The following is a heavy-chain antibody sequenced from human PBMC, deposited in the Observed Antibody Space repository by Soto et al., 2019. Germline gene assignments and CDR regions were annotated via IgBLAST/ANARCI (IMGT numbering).Heavy chain of an antibody. CDR2: ISYEGRNK. D-gene: IGHD4-17*01. J-gene: IGHJ4*02. Sequence: LRLSCAVSGFTFSLFGMHWVRQAPGKGLEWVAFISYEGRNKYYADSVKGRFTISRDNSRNTLSLQMDSLRPEDTAVYYCAKGRDSTLLRWQYFDNWGQGTQVTVSS. CDR3: AKGRDSTLLRWQYFDN. CDR1: GFTFSLFG. V-gene: IGHV3-30*18.